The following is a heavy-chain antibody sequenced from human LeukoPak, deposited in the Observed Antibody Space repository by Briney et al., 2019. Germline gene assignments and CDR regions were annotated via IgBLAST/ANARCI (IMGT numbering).Heavy chain of an antibody. D-gene: IGHD3-10*01. CDR1: GFTFSGSA. Sequence: GGSLRLSCAASGFTFSGSAMHWVRQASGKGLEWVGRIRSKANSYATAYAASVKGRFTISRDDPKNTAYLQMNSLKTEDTAVYYCSILWRGVNYWGQGTLVTVSS. J-gene: IGHJ4*02. V-gene: IGHV3-73*01. CDR2: IRSKANSYAT. CDR3: SILWRGVNY.